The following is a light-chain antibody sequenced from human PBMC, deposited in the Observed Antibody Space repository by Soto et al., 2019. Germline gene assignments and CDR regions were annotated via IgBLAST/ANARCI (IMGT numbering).Light chain of an antibody. V-gene: IGLV2-11*01. CDR3: SSYAGNYIYV. CDR2: AVS. Sequence: QSALTQPRSVSGSPGQSVTISCTRTSSYIGPYDHVAWYQQHPGKAPKLIIFAVSKRPSGVPDRFSGSKSGNTASLTISGLQAEDEADYFCSSYAGNYIYVFATGTK. J-gene: IGLJ1*01. CDR1: SSYIGPYDH.